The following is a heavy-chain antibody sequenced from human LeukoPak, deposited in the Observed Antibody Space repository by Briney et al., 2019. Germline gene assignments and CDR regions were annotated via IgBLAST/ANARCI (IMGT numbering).Heavy chain of an antibody. CDR2: ISGSGGST. J-gene: IGHJ4*02. CDR1: GFTFSSYA. D-gene: IGHD6-19*01. V-gene: IGHV3-23*01. CDR3: AKTRGGWYYFDY. Sequence: PGGSLRLSCAASGFTFSSYAMSWVRQAPGKGLEWVSAISGSGGSTYYADSVKGRFTISRDNSKNTLYPQMNSLRAEDTAVYYCAKTRGGWYYFDYWGQGTLVTVSS.